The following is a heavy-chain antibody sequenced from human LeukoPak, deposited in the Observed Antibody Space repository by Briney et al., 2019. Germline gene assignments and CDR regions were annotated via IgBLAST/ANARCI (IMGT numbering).Heavy chain of an antibody. J-gene: IGHJ4*02. CDR1: GYTFTRYE. Sequence: ASARVSCKTSGYTFTRYEIHWVRQAVGQGLEWMGWVNPNSGSTGYAKKFQGRVVIMEDTSISTAYLELNSLRSEDSAVYYCARGRSGTHLLAEFDYWGQGTLVTASS. V-gene: IGHV1-8*03. CDR3: ARGRSGTHLLAEFDY. D-gene: IGHD1-26*01. CDR2: VNPNSGST.